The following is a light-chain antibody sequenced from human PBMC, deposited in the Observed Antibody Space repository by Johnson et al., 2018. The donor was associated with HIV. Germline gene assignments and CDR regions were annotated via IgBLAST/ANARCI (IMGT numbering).Light chain of an antibody. CDR2: ENN. CDR3: GTWDNSLSTGAV. J-gene: IGLJ1*01. V-gene: IGLV1-51*02. Sequence: SVLTQPPSVSAAPGQKVTISCSGSSSNIGNNYVSWYQQLPGTAPKLLIYENNMRPSGIPDRFSGSKSGTSATLGIAGLQTGDEADYYCGTWDNSLSTGAVFVTGTKVTVL. CDR1: SSNIGNNY.